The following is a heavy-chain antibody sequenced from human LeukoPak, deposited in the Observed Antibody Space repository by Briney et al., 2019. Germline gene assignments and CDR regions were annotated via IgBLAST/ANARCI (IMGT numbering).Heavy chain of an antibody. J-gene: IGHJ5*02. D-gene: IGHD6-13*01. Sequence: ASVKVSCKASGYTFTSYDINWVRQATGQGLEWMGWTNPNSGNTGYAQKFQGRVTITRNTSISTAYMELSSLRSEDTAVYYCARQEQQLGDWFDPWGQGTLVTVSS. V-gene: IGHV1-8*03. CDR1: GYTFTSYD. CDR3: ARQEQQLGDWFDP. CDR2: TNPNSGNT.